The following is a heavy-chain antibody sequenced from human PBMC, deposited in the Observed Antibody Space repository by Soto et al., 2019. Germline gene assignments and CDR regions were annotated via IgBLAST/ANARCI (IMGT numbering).Heavy chain of an antibody. Sequence: QVQLVQSGAEVKKPGSSVKVSCKASGGTFSSYTISWVRQAPGQGLEWMGRIIPILGIANYAQKFQGRVTITADKSTSTAYMEQSSLRSEDTAVYYCARAQESSGYFDYWGQGTLVTVSS. CDR2: IIPILGIA. CDR3: ARAQESSGYFDY. CDR1: GGTFSSYT. D-gene: IGHD3-22*01. J-gene: IGHJ4*02. V-gene: IGHV1-69*02.